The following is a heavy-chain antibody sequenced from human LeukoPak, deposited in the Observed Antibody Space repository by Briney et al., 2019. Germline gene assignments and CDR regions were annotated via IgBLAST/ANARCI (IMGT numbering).Heavy chain of an antibody. V-gene: IGHV3-33*01. Sequence: GRSLRLSCAASGFTFSSYGMHWVRQAPGKGLEWVAVIWYDGSNKYYADSVKGRFTISRDDSKNTLYLQMNSLRAEDTAVYYCASGGRFDFDYWGQGTLVTVSS. CDR1: GFTFSSYG. CDR2: IWYDGSNK. J-gene: IGHJ4*02. D-gene: IGHD3-16*01. CDR3: ASGGRFDFDY.